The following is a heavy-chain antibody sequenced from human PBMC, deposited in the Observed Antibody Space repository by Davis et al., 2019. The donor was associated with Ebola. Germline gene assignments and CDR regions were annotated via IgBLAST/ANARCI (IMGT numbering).Heavy chain of an antibody. CDR2: FDPEDGET. Sequence: ASVKVSCKVSGYTLTELSMHWVRQAPGKGLEWMGGFDPEDGETIYAQKFQGRVTMTEDISTDTAYMELSSLRSEDTAVYYCATSGSYYKSAFDIWGQGTMVTVSS. CDR1: GYTLTELS. V-gene: IGHV1-24*01. CDR3: ATSGSYYKSAFDI. J-gene: IGHJ3*02. D-gene: IGHD1-26*01.